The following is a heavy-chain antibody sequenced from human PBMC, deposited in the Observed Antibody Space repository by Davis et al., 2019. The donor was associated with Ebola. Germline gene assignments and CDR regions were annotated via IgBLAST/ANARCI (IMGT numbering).Heavy chain of an antibody. Sequence: SVPVSCQASRNSISPYTIDWVRQAPAPGLEWTGGIIPIFGIANYAPKFQRRVTITADKSTGTAYMELSSLRSEDTAVYYCASLTGYIDYWGQGTLVTVSS. CDR3: ASLTGYIDY. CDR1: RNSISPYT. V-gene: IGHV1-69*10. J-gene: IGHJ4*02. D-gene: IGHD3-9*01. CDR2: IIPIFGIA.